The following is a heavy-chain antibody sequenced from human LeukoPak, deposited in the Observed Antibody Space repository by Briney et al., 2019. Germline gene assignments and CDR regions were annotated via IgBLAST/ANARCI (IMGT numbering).Heavy chain of an antibody. J-gene: IGHJ6*03. V-gene: IGHV5-51*01. CDR2: IYPGDSDT. CDR3: ARHVIAVAGKNYYYYMGV. D-gene: IGHD6-19*01. CDR1: GYSFTSYW. Sequence: GESLKISCKGSGYSFTSYWIGWVRQMPGKGLEWMGIIYPGDSDTRYSPSFQGQVTISADKSISTAYLQWSSLKASDTAMYYCARHVIAVAGKNYYYYMGVWGKGTTVTVSS.